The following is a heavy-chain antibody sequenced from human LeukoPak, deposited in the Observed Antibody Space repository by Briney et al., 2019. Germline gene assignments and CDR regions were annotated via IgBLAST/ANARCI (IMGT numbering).Heavy chain of an antibody. CDR2: ISAYNGNT. Sequence: ASVEVSCKASGYTFTSYGISWVRQAPGQGLEWMGWISAYNGNTNYAQKLQGRVTMTTDTSTSTAYMELRSLRSDDTAVYYCASVGYSYGNFDYWGQGTLVTVSS. V-gene: IGHV1-18*01. D-gene: IGHD5-18*01. J-gene: IGHJ4*02. CDR3: ASVGYSYGNFDY. CDR1: GYTFTSYG.